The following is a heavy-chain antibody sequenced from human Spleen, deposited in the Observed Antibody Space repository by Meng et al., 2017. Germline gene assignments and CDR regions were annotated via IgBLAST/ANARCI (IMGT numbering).Heavy chain of an antibody. CDR2: IYYSGST. J-gene: IGHJ4*02. CDR1: GGSTSSYH. D-gene: IGHD6-19*01. V-gene: IGHV4-59*08. CDR3: ARRSSSGYIDY. Sequence: QLQLQESGSGLVKPSETLPLTCTGSGGSTSSYHWNWIRQPPGKELEWIGYIYYSGSTNYNPSLKSRVTISVDTSKNQFSLKLSSVTASDTAVYYCARRSSSGYIDYWGQGTLVTVSS.